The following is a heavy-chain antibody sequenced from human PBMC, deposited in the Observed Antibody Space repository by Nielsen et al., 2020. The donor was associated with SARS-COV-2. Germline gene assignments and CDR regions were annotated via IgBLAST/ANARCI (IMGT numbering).Heavy chain of an antibody. V-gene: IGHV3-21*01. J-gene: IGHJ4*02. D-gene: IGHD3-3*01. CDR1: GFTFSSYN. CDR2: ITGSSRSYI. CDR3: AREEAIFGVVTPDY. Sequence: GGSLRLSCAASGFTFSSYNMNWVRQAPGKGLEWVSSITGSSRSYIYYADSVKGRFTISRDNAKNSLYLQMNSLRAEDTAMYYCAREEAIFGVVTPDYWGQGTLVTVSA.